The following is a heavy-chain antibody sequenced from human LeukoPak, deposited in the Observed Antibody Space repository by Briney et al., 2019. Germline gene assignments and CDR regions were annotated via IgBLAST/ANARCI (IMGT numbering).Heavy chain of an antibody. V-gene: IGHV1-69*05. Sequence: SVKVSCKASGGTFSSYAISWVRQAPGQGLKWMGRIIPIFGTANYAQKFQGRVTITTDESTSTAYMELSSLRSEDTAVYYCASGATGDVTIFDYWGQGTLVTVSS. CDR3: ASGATGDVTIFDY. J-gene: IGHJ4*02. D-gene: IGHD7-27*01. CDR1: GGTFSSYA. CDR2: IIPIFGTA.